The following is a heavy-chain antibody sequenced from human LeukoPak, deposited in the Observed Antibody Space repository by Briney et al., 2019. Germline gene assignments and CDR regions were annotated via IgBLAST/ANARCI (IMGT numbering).Heavy chain of an antibody. J-gene: IGHJ3*02. CDR1: GFTFDDYA. CDR3: AKDTAVRDSSPHDAFDI. CDR2: ISWNSGSI. Sequence: PGGSLRLSCAASGFTFDDYAMHWVRHAPGKGLEWVSGISWNSGSIGYADSVKGRFTISRDNAKNSLYLQMNSLRAEDTALYYCAKDTAVRDSSPHDAFDIWGQGTMVTVSS. D-gene: IGHD3-22*01. V-gene: IGHV3-9*01.